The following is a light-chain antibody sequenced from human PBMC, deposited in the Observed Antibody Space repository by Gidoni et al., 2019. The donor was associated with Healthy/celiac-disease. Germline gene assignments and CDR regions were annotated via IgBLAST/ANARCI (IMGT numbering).Light chain of an antibody. J-gene: IGKJ5*01. CDR1: QSVSSY. V-gene: IGKV3-11*01. CDR3: QQRSNWPPIT. CDR2: DAS. Sequence: EIELTQSPATLSLSPGERATRSCRASQSVSSYLAWYQQKPGQAPRLLIYDASNRATGIPARFSGSGSGTDFTLTISNLEPEDFAVYYCQQRSNWPPITFGQGTRLEIK.